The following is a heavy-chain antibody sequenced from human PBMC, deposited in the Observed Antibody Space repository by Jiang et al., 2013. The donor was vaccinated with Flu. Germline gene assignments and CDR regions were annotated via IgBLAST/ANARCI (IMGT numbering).Heavy chain of an antibody. J-gene: IGHJ4*02. CDR1: GYSISSGYY. CDR3: VRDRRAPHRFDY. Sequence: LLKPSETLSLTCTVSGYSISSGYYWGWIRQPPGKGLEWIGSMFHSGSNYNPSLRSRATISLDTSKNQFSLKLSSVTAADTAVYYCVRDRRAPHRFDYWGQGTLVTVSS. CDR2: MFHSGS. V-gene: IGHV4-38-2*02.